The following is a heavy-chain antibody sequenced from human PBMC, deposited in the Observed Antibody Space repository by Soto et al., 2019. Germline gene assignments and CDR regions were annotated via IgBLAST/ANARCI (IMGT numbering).Heavy chain of an antibody. V-gene: IGHV3-53*01. Sequence: EVQLVESGGGLIQPGGSLRLSCAASGFTVSSNYMSWVRQAPGKGLDWVSILYSGGTTCYADSVKGRFTISRDDSANTVYLQMNTLRVDDTAVYYCARDQRAAHDYGDYYGMDVWGHGTTVTVSS. CDR1: GFTVSSNY. D-gene: IGHD4-17*01. CDR2: LYSGGTT. J-gene: IGHJ6*02. CDR3: ARDQRAAHDYGDYYGMDV.